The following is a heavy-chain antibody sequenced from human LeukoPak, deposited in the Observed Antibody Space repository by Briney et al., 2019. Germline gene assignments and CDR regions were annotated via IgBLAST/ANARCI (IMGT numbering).Heavy chain of an antibody. CDR2: INHSGST. V-gene: IGHV4-34*01. CDR3: ARGFPLGYCSGGSCYRPYYFDY. D-gene: IGHD2-15*01. Sequence: SETLSLTCAVYGGSFSGYYWSWIRQPPGKGLEWIGEINHSGSTSYNPSLKSRVTISVDTSKNQFSLKLSSVTAADTAVYYCARGFPLGYCSGGSCYRPYYFDYWGQGTLVTVSS. J-gene: IGHJ4*02. CDR1: GGSFSGYY.